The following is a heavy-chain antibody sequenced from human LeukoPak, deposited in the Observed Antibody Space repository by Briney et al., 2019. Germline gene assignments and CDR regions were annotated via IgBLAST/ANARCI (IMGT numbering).Heavy chain of an antibody. CDR2: IYTSGST. D-gene: IGHD6-19*01. CDR3: ARERGSREWLGSYYYYYYGMDV. J-gene: IGHJ6*02. CDR1: GGSISSGSYY. V-gene: IGHV4-61*02. Sequence: PSETLSLTCTVSGGSISSGSYYRSWIRQPAGKGLEWIGRIYTSGSTNYNPSLKSRVTISVDTSKNQFSLKLSSVTAADTAVYYCARERGSREWLGSYYYYYYGMDVWGQGTTVTVSS.